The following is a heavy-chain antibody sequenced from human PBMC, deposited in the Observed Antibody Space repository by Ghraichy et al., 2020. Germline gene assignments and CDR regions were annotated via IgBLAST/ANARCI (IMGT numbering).Heavy chain of an antibody. Sequence: LSLTCAASGFTFSSYSMNWVRQAPGKGLEWVSYISSSSSTIYYADSVKGRFTISRDNAKNSLYLQMNSLRAEDTAVYYCARDGLWFGEGYYYYGMDVWGQGTTVTVSS. CDR3: ARDGLWFGEGYYYYGMDV. CDR1: GFTFSSYS. V-gene: IGHV3-48*04. D-gene: IGHD3-10*01. CDR2: ISSSSSTI. J-gene: IGHJ6*02.